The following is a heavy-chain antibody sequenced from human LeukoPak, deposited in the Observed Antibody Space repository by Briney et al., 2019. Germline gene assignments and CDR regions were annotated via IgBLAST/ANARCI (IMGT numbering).Heavy chain of an antibody. D-gene: IGHD2-2*01. CDR1: GGSFSGYY. Sequence: SETLSLTCGVHGGSFSGYYWGWIRQPPGEGLEWVGEINDSGSTNYNSSLKSRVTISVDTSKNQFSLKLSSVTAADTAVYYCARGREYQLPRGAFDVWGQGTMVTVSS. CDR3: ARGREYQLPRGAFDV. J-gene: IGHJ3*01. CDR2: INDSGST. V-gene: IGHV4-34*01.